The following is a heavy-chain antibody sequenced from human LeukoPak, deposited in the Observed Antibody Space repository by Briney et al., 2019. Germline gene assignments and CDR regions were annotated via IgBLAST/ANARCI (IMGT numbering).Heavy chain of an antibody. V-gene: IGHV4-4*02. CDR2: IYHSGST. CDR3: ARDQKMSFGEFVYYYGMDV. CDR1: GGSISSSNW. J-gene: IGHJ6*04. D-gene: IGHD3-10*01. Sequence: SGTLSLTCAVSGGSISSSNWWSWVRQPPRKGLEWIGEIYHSGSTNYNPSLKSRVTISVDKSKNQFSLKLSSVTAADTAVYYCARDQKMSFGEFVYYYGMDVWGKGTTVTVSS.